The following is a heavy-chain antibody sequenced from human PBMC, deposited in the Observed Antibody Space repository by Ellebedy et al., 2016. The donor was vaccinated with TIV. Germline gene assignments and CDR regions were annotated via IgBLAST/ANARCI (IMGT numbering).Heavy chain of an antibody. CDR3: ARDHNDIWSYYPNWYFDL. Sequence: DSVKGRFTISRDNAKNSLYLQMNSLRGEDTAVYYCARDHNDIWSYYPNWYFDLWGRGTLVTVSS. V-gene: IGHV3-21*01. D-gene: IGHD3-3*01. J-gene: IGHJ2*01.